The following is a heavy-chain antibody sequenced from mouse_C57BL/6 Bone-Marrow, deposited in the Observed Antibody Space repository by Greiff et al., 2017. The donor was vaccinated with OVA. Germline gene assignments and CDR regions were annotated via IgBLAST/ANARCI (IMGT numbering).Heavy chain of an antibody. CDR1: GYTFTSYW. CDR2: IDPSDSYT. D-gene: IGHD1-1*01. CDR3: AREAYYYGSKAY. Sequence: QVQLKQPGAELVMPGASVKLSCKASGYTFTSYWMHWVKQRPGQGLEWIGEIDPSDSYTTYNQKFKGKSTLTVDKSSSTAYMQLSSLTSEDSAVYYCAREAYYYGSKAYWGQGTTLTVSS. J-gene: IGHJ2*01. V-gene: IGHV1-69*01.